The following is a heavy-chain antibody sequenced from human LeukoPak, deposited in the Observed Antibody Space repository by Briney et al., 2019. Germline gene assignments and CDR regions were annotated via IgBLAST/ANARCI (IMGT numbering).Heavy chain of an antibody. CDR3: AGRTGIAVAEFDP. J-gene: IGHJ5*02. CDR2: IYTSGST. Sequence: SQTLSLTCTVSGGSISSGSYYWSWIRQPAGKGLEWIGRIYTSGSTNYNPSLKSRVTISVDTSKNQFSLKLSSVTAADTAVYYCAGRTGIAVAEFDPWGQGTLVTVSS. D-gene: IGHD6-19*01. V-gene: IGHV4-61*02. CDR1: GGSISSGSYY.